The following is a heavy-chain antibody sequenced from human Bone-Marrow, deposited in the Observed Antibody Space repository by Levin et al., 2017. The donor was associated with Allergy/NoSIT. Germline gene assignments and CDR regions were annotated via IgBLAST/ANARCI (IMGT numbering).Heavy chain of an antibody. CDR3: ARGGGYYDFGFDY. V-gene: IGHV3-53*01. CDR1: GFIVSRNY. Sequence: GGSLRLSCEASGFIVSRNYMSWVRQAPGKGLEWVSVIYSGGYTYYADSVKGRFTMSRDNSKNTVYLQMNSVRAEDTAVYYCARGGGYYDFGFDYWGQGTLVTVSS. CDR2: IYSGGYT. J-gene: IGHJ4*02. D-gene: IGHD3-3*01.